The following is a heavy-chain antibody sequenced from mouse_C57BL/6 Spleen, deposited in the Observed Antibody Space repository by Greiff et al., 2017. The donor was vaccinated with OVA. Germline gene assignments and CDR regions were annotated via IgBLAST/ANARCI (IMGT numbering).Heavy chain of an antibody. CDR3: ARRKDYGSSYYFDY. J-gene: IGHJ2*01. Sequence: QVQLQQPGAELVRPGTSVKLSCKASGYTFTSYWMHWVKQRPGQGLEWIGVIDPSDSYTNYNQKFKGKATLTVDTSSSTAYMQLSSLTSEDSAVYDCARRKDYGSSYYFDYWGQGTTLTVSS. V-gene: IGHV1-59*01. CDR2: IDPSDSYT. D-gene: IGHD1-1*01. CDR1: GYTFTSYW.